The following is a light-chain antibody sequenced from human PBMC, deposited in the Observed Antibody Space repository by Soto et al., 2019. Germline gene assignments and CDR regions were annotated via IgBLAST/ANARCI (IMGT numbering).Light chain of an antibody. CDR1: QSISSW. V-gene: IGKV1-5*01. CDR2: DAS. Sequence: DIQMTQSPSTLSASVGDRVTITCRASQSISSWLAWYQQKPGKAPKLLIYDASSLESGVPSRFSGSVSGTDFTLTVSCLQPDDFATYYCQQYNSYSGTFGQGTKVEIK. J-gene: IGKJ1*01. CDR3: QQYNSYSGT.